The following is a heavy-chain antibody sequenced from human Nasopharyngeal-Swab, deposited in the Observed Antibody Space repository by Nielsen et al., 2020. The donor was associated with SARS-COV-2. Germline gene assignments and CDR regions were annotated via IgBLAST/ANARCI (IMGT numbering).Heavy chain of an antibody. Sequence: GSLRLCCAASGFTFSSYWMHWIRQPPGKGLEWIGTIYYSGNTYFNPSLKSRVTMSVDTSKHQLSLNLSSVTAADTALYYCARHSSGWSFDYWGHGTLVTVSS. D-gene: IGHD6-19*01. CDR1: GFTFSSYW. CDR2: IYYSGNT. CDR3: ARHSSGWSFDY. V-gene: IGHV4-39*01. J-gene: IGHJ4*01.